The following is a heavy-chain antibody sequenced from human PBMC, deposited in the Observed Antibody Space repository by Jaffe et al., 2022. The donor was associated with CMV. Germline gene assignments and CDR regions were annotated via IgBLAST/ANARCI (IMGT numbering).Heavy chain of an antibody. D-gene: IGHD2-8*01. Sequence: QVQLQQWGAGLLKPSETLSLTCAVYGGSFSGYYWSWIRQPPGKGLEWIGEINHSGSTNYNPSLKSRVTISVDTSKNQFSLKLSSVTAADTAVYYCARVARPFIVLMGPRYFDYWGQGTLVTVSS. CDR2: INHSGST. CDR1: GGSFSGYY. V-gene: IGHV4-34*01. CDR3: ARVARPFIVLMGPRYFDY. J-gene: IGHJ4*02.